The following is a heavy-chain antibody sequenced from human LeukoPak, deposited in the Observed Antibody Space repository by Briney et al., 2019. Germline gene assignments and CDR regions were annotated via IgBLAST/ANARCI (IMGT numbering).Heavy chain of an antibody. CDR2: IYYSGST. V-gene: IGHV4-59*01. CDR3: ARGVNFEY. D-gene: IGHD3-10*01. CDR1: GGSISIYY. Sequence: SETLSLTCTVSGGSISIYYWSWIRQPPGKGLEWIGYIYYSGSTNYNPSLKSRVTISVDTSKNQFSLKLSSVTAADTAVYYCARGVNFEYWGQGTLVTVSS. J-gene: IGHJ4*02.